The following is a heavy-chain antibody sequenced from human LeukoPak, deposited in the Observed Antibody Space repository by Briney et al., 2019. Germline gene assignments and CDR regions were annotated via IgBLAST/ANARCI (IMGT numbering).Heavy chain of an antibody. CDR3: ARGSVVVAATGVIGYFDY. Sequence: SETLSLTCAVYGGSFSGYYWSWIRQPPGKGLEWIGEINHSGSTNYNPSLKSRVTISVDTSKNQFSLKLSSVTAADTAVYYCARGSVVVAATGVIGYFDYWGQGTLVTVSS. V-gene: IGHV4-34*01. CDR2: INHSGST. J-gene: IGHJ4*02. D-gene: IGHD2-15*01. CDR1: GGSFSGYY.